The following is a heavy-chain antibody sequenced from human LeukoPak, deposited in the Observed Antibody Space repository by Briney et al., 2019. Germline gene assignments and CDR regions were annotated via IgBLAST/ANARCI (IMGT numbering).Heavy chain of an antibody. D-gene: IGHD2-2*01. V-gene: IGHV3-7*01. CDR1: GFTSSSYW. Sequence: PGGSLRLSCAASGFTSSSYWMSWVRQAPGKGLEWVANIKQDGSEKYYVDSVKGRFTISRDNAKNSLYLQMNSLRADDTAVYYCARDQGHIVVVPAEESVRGVSIWGQGTMVIVSS. CDR3: ARDQGHIVVVPAEESVRGVSI. CDR2: IKQDGSEK. J-gene: IGHJ3*02.